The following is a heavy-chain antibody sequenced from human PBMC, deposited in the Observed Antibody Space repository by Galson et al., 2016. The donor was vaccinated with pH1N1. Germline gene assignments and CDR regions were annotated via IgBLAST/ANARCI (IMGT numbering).Heavy chain of an antibody. Sequence: SVKVSCKASGGTFSDSPISWVRQAPGQGLEWMGGIIPLFGTTNYAQKFRGRVTITADESTSTAYMELSSLRYEDTAVYYCARDLGVVPAATSWLDPWGQGTLVSVSS. J-gene: IGHJ5*02. CDR2: IIPLFGTT. CDR3: ARDLGVVPAATSWLDP. CDR1: GGTFSDSP. D-gene: IGHD2-2*01. V-gene: IGHV1-69*13.